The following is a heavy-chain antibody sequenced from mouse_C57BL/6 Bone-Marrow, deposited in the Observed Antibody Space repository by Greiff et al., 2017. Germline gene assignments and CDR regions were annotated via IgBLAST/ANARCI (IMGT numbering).Heavy chain of an antibody. CDR3: ASSYSVNAMDY. CDR1: GFTFSDYG. J-gene: IGHJ4*01. CDR2: ISSGSSTI. D-gene: IGHD2-12*01. V-gene: IGHV5-17*01. Sequence: EVQRVESGGGLVKPGGSLKLSCAASGFTFSDYGMHWVRQAPEEGLEWVAYISSGSSTIYYADTVKGRFTISRDNAKNTLFLQMTSLRSEDTAMYYCASSYSVNAMDYWGQGTSVTVSS.